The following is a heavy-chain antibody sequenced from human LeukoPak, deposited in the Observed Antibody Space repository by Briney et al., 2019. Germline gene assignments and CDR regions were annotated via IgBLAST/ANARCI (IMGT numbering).Heavy chain of an antibody. CDR1: GGSFSGYY. V-gene: IGHV4-34*01. J-gene: IGHJ4*02. CDR3: ARGPRDYSNYYFDY. D-gene: IGHD4-11*01. Sequence: PSETLSLTCAVYGGSFSGYYWSWIRQPPGKGLEWIGEINHSGSTNYNPSLKSRVTISVDTSKNQFSLKLSSVTAADTAVYYCARGPRDYSNYYFDYWGQGTLVTVSS. CDR2: INHSGST.